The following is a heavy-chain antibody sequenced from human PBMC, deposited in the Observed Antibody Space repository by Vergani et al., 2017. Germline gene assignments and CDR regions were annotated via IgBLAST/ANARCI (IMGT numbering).Heavy chain of an antibody. CDR1: GGTFSSYA. Sequence: QVQLVQSGAEVKKPGSSVKVSCKASGGTFSSYAISWVRQAPGQGLEWMGGIIPIFGTANYAQKSQGRVTITADESTSTAYMELSSLRSEDTAVYYCARDRGSSGRYYYYGMDVWGQGTTVTVSS. D-gene: IGHD6-6*01. J-gene: IGHJ6*02. V-gene: IGHV1-69*01. CDR2: IIPIFGTA. CDR3: ARDRGSSGRYYYYGMDV.